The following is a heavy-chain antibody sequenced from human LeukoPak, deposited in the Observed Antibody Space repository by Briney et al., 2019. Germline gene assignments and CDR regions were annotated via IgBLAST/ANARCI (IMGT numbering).Heavy chain of an antibody. D-gene: IGHD6-13*01. J-gene: IGHJ4*02. CDR1: GFTFSSYW. CDR2: ISSSGSTI. V-gene: IGHV3-11*01. Sequence: GGSLRLSCAASGFTFSSYWMSWIRQAPGKGLEWVSYISSSGSTIYYADSVKGRFTISRDNAKNSLYLQMNSLRAEDTAVYYCVAREWQQLEYYFDYWGQGTLVTVSS. CDR3: VAREWQQLEYYFDY.